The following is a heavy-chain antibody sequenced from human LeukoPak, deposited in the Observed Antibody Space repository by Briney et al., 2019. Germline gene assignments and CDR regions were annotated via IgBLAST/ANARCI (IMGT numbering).Heavy chain of an antibody. V-gene: IGHV4-38-2*02. CDR3: ARAISTVAGGGTFDY. J-gene: IGHJ4*02. D-gene: IGHD6-19*01. CDR2: IYHSGST. CDR1: GYSISSGYY. Sequence: PSETLSLTCTVSGYSISSGYYWGWIRQPPGKGLEWIGRIYHSGSTYYNPSLKSRVTISVDTSKNQFSLKLSSVTAADTAVYYCARAISTVAGGGTFDYWGQGTLVTVSS.